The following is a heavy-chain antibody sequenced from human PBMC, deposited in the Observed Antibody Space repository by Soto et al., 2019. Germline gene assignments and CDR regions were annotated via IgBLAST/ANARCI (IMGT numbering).Heavy chain of an antibody. CDR3: AVSSPDIVVLPSSIYFTS. Sequence: PGGSLRLSCAASGFTFDDYAMHWVRQVPGKGLEWVSGINWNSGSIGYGDSVKGRFAISRDNAKNSLHLQMNSLRPDDTALYFCAVSSPDIVVLPSSIYFTSWGPGTQVTVSS. CDR1: GFTFDDYA. J-gene: IGHJ4*02. CDR2: INWNSGSI. V-gene: IGHV3-9*01. D-gene: IGHD2-15*01.